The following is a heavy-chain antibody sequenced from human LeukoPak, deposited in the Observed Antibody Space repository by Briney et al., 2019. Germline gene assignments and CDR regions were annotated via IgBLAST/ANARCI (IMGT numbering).Heavy chain of an antibody. V-gene: IGHV1-2*02. J-gene: IGHJ4*02. CDR3: ARGSITMVRGVPDY. CDR1: GYTFTDYY. Sequence: GASVKVSCKPSGYTFTDYYMHWVRQAPGQRLEWMGWINPNSGDTSYAQKFQGRVTMTRDTSISTAYMELSRLTSDDAAVYYCARGSITMVRGVPDYWGQGTLVTVSS. D-gene: IGHD3-10*01. CDR2: INPNSGDT.